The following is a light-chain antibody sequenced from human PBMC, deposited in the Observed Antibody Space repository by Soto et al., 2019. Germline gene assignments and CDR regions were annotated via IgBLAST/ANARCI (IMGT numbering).Light chain of an antibody. Sequence: EIVLTQSPGTLSLSPGERATLSCRASQSVTSGYLGWYQQKPGQAPRLLIYGVSTRATGISDRFSGSGSGTDFTLTISRLEPEDSALYYCQQYAYSPPMYTFGQGTKVEIK. CDR3: QQYAYSPPMYT. V-gene: IGKV3-20*01. J-gene: IGKJ2*01. CDR2: GVS. CDR1: QSVTSGY.